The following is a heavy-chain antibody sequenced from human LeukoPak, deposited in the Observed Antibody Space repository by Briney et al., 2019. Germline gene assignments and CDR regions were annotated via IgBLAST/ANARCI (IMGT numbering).Heavy chain of an antibody. CDR2: ISSSSYYI. Sequence: GGSLRLSCAASGFTFSSYSMNWVRQAPGKGLEWVSSISSSSYYIYYADSVKGRFTTSRDNAKNSLYLQMNSLRAEDTAVYYCARGPVTTTYYYGMDVWGQGTTVTVSS. D-gene: IGHD4-17*01. V-gene: IGHV3-21*01. CDR3: ARGPVTTTYYYGMDV. J-gene: IGHJ6*02. CDR1: GFTFSSYS.